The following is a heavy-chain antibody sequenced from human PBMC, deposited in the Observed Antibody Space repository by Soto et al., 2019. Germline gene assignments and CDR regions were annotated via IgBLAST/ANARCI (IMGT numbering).Heavy chain of an antibody. D-gene: IGHD2-2*01. Sequence: ASVKFSCKASGYTFTGYYMHWVRQAPGQGLEWMGWINPNSGGTNYAQKFQGWVTMTRDTSISTAYMELSRLRSDDTAVYYCARAPSPARDAFDIWGQGTMVTVSS. J-gene: IGHJ3*02. CDR3: ARAPSPARDAFDI. V-gene: IGHV1-2*04. CDR2: INPNSGGT. CDR1: GYTFTGYY.